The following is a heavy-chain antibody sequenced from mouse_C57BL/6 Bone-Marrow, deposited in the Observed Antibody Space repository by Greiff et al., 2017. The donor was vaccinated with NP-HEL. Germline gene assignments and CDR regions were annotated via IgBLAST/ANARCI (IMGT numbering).Heavy chain of an antibody. CDR1: GFNIKDDY. V-gene: IGHV14-4*01. CDR3: TLWYFDV. CDR2: IDPENGDT. Sequence: EVMLVESGAELVRPGASVKLSCTASGFNIKDDYMHWVKQRPEQGLEWIGWIDPENGDTEYASKFQGKATITADTSSNTAYLQLSSLTSEDTAVYYCTLWYFDVWGTGTTVTVSS. J-gene: IGHJ1*03.